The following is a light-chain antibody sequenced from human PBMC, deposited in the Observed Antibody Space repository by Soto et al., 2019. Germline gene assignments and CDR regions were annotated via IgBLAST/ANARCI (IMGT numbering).Light chain of an antibody. CDR3: SSYAGSSNV. Sequence: QSVLTQPPSASGSPGQSVAISCTGTRSDVGGYNYVSWYQQHPGKAPKLMIYEVNKRPSGVPDRFSGSKSGNTASLTVSGLQAEDEADYYCSSYAGSSNVFGTGTNVTVL. CDR1: RSDVGGYNY. V-gene: IGLV2-8*01. CDR2: EVN. J-gene: IGLJ1*01.